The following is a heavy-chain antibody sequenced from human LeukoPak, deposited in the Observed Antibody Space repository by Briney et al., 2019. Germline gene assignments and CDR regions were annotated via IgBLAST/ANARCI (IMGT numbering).Heavy chain of an antibody. J-gene: IGHJ5*02. V-gene: IGHV4-38-2*01. D-gene: IGHD2-2*01. CDR2: IYHSGST. CDR3: ARRDQRNWFDP. CDR1: GYSISSGYY. Sequence: PSETLSLTCAVSGYSISSGYYWGWLRPPPGKGLEWIGNIYHSGSTYYNPSLKSRVTISLDTSKNQCSLKLSSVTAADTAMYECARRDQRNWFDPWGQGTLVTVSS.